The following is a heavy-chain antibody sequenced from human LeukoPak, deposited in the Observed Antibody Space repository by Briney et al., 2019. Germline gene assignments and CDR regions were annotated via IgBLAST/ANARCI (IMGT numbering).Heavy chain of an antibody. CDR1: GFTFSSYW. CDR3: ATVGAGGFP. V-gene: IGHV3-7*03. Sequence: GGSLRLSCAASGFTFSSYWMSWVRQAPGKGLEWVANIKQDGSEKYYVDSVKGRFTISRDNAKNSLYLQMNSLRAEDTALYHCATVGAGGFPWGQGTLVTVSS. CDR2: IKQDGSEK. D-gene: IGHD3-10*01. J-gene: IGHJ4*02.